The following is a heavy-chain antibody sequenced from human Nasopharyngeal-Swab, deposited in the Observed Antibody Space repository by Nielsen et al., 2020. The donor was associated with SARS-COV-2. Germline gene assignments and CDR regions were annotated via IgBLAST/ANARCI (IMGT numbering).Heavy chain of an antibody. CDR3: ARGWLLHAFDI. V-gene: IGHV1-8*01. CDR1: GYIFTSYD. Sequence: ASAKVSCKASGYIFTSYDIIWVRQATGQGLAWLGWMNPNSGNTGYAQKFQGRVTMTRNTSISTAYMELSSLRSEDTAVYYCARGWLLHAFDIWGQGTMVTVSS. J-gene: IGHJ3*02. CDR2: MNPNSGNT. D-gene: IGHD6-19*01.